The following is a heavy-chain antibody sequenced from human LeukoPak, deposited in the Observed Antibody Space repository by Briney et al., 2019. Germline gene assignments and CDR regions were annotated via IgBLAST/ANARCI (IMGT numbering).Heavy chain of an antibody. CDR2: ISSSSSDT. CDR3: ARGSRTIELGDDY. V-gene: IGHV3-11*06. CDR1: GFTFSDSY. J-gene: IGHJ4*02. D-gene: IGHD5-24*01. Sequence: PGGSLRLSCAASGFTFSDSYMSWIRQTPGKGLEWLSYISSSSSDTNYADSVKGRFTISRDNARNSLYLQMNSLRAEDTAVYYCARGSRTIELGDDYWGQGTLVTVSS.